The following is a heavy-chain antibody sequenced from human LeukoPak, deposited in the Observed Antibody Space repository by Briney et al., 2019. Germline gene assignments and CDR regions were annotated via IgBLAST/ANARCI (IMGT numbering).Heavy chain of an antibody. V-gene: IGHV1-69*13. CDR3: ARDAPPSSWDTFDY. J-gene: IGHJ4*02. D-gene: IGHD6-13*01. CDR2: IIPIFGKA. Sequence: VASVKVSCKASGGTFSSYAISCVRQAPGQGLECMGGIIPIFGKANYAQEFRGRVTITADESTSTAYMELSSLRSEDTAVYYCARDAPPSSWDTFDYWGQGTLVTVSS. CDR1: GGTFSSYA.